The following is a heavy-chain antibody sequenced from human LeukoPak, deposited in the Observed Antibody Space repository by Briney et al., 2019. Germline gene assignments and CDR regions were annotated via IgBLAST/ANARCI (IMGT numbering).Heavy chain of an antibody. V-gene: IGHV4-31*03. CDR3: ARDNDHYGMDV. D-gene: IGHD1-1*01. Sequence: SETLSLTCTVSGGSISSTSYYWSWIRQLPGKGLEWIGCIYYGGTTYYHPSLKSRVTISIDTSKNLFSLKLTSVTAADKAVYYCARDNDHYGMDVWGQGTTVTVSS. CDR2: IYYGGTT. J-gene: IGHJ6*02. CDR1: GGSISSTSYY.